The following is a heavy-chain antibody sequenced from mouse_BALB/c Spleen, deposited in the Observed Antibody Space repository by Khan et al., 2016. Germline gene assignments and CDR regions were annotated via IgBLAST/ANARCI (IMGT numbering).Heavy chain of an antibody. CDR1: GFAFSRYW. Sequence: EVKLLESGGGLVQPGGSLKLSCAASGFAFSRYWMSWVRQAPGNGLEWIGEINPDSSTKNYTPSLKDKFIIYRDNAKNTLYLQMSKVRYEDTALYCCARLPSYGLFAYWCQGTLVPVSA. V-gene: IGHV4-1*02. J-gene: IGHJ3*01. CDR3: ARLPSYGLFAY. CDR2: INPDSSTK. D-gene: IGHD1-2*01.